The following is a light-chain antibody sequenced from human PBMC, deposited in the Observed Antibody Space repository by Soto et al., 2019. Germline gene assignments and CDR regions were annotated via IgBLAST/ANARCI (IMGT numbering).Light chain of an antibody. V-gene: IGKV1-5*03. CDR1: QTISSW. Sequence: WSLSEPVEDRVTISCLSSQTISSWLAWYQQKPGKAPKLLIHKASTLKSGVPSRFSGSGSWTDFTLTICSLHPEDFATYYCPLPYCTPRTSAHGTKVDI. CDR3: PLPYCTPRT. J-gene: IGKJ1*01. CDR2: KAS.